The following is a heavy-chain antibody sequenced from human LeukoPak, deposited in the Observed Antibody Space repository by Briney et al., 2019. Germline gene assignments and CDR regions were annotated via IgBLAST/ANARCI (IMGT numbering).Heavy chain of an antibody. V-gene: IGHV1-2*02. D-gene: IGHD2-2*01. Sequence: ASVKVSCKASGYTFTGYYMHWVRQAPGQGLEWMGWINPNSGGTNYAQKFQGRVTMTRDTSFSTAYMELSRLRSDDTAVYYCARVVQPKDAFDIWGQGTMVTVSS. J-gene: IGHJ3*02. CDR1: GYTFTGYY. CDR3: ARVVQPKDAFDI. CDR2: INPNSGGT.